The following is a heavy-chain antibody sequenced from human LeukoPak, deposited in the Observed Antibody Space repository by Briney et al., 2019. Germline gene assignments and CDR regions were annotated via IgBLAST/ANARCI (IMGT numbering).Heavy chain of an antibody. CDR3: ARSLYSSSWYRGNDY. D-gene: IGHD6-13*01. CDR1: GYSISSGYY. CDR2: IYHSGST. Sequence: SETLSLTCTVSGYSISSGYYWGWIRQAPGKGLEWIGSIYHSGSTYYNPSLKSRVTMSVDTSKNQLSLKLRSVTAADTAVYYCARSLYSSSWYRGNDYWGQGTLVTVSS. V-gene: IGHV4-38-2*02. J-gene: IGHJ4*02.